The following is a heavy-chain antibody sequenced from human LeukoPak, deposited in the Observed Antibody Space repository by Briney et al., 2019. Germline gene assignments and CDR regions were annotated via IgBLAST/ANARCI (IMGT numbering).Heavy chain of an antibody. V-gene: IGHV1-2*02. CDR2: INPNSGGT. CDR3: ARGPMVRGVIIIRSYFDY. CDR1: GYTFTGYH. J-gene: IGHJ4*02. Sequence: ASVKVSCKASGYTFTGYHMHWVRQAPGQGLEWMGWINPNSGGTNYAQKFQGRVTMTRDTSISTAYMELSRLRSDDTAVYYCARGPMVRGVIIIRSYFDYWGQGTLVTVSS. D-gene: IGHD3-10*01.